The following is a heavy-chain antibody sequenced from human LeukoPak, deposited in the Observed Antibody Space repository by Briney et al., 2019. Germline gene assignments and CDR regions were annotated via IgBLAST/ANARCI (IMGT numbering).Heavy chain of an antibody. D-gene: IGHD5-18*01. CDR2: ISYDGSNK. CDR1: GFTFSSYA. CDR3: ARGNRGYSYGPNRSTDYYYYGMDV. V-gene: IGHV3-30-3*01. Sequence: GRSLRLSCAASGFTFSSYAMHWVRQAPGKGLEWVAVISYDGSNKYYADSVKGRFTISRDNSKNTLYLQMNSLRAEDTAVYYCARGNRGYSYGPNRSTDYYYYGMDVWGQGTTVTVSS. J-gene: IGHJ6*02.